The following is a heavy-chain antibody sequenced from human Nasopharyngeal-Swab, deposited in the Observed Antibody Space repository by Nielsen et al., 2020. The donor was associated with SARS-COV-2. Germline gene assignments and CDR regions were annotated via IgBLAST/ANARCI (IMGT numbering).Heavy chain of an antibody. CDR1: GGSISSYY. CDR3: ARDRGYYDSSGYLYPVVYFDY. Sequence: SETLSLTCTVSGGSISSYYWSWIRQPAGKGLEWIGRIYTSGSTNYNPSLKSRVTVSVDTSKNQFSLKLSSVTAADTAVYYCARDRGYYDSSGYLYPVVYFDYWGQGTLVTVSS. D-gene: IGHD3-22*01. CDR2: IYTSGST. J-gene: IGHJ4*02. V-gene: IGHV4-4*07.